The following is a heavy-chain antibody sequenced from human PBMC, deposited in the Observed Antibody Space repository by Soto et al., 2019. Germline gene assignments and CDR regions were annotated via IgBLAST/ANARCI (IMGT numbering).Heavy chain of an antibody. J-gene: IGHJ4*02. Sequence: PSETLSLTCTVSGGSISSYYWSWIRQPPGKGLEWIGYIYYSGSTNYNPSLKSRVTISVDTSKNQFSLKLSSVTAADTAVYYCARAWYSSGWDLDYWGQGTLVTSPQ. V-gene: IGHV4-59*01. CDR2: IYYSGST. D-gene: IGHD6-19*01. CDR3: ARAWYSSGWDLDY. CDR1: GGSISSYY.